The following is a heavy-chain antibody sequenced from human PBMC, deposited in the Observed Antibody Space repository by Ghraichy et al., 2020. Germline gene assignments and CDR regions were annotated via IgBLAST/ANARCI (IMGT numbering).Heavy chain of an antibody. D-gene: IGHD3-16*01. CDR1: VVTFSSYA. CDR3: VKDNKFGGPSGPGSRAGNWFDP. CDR2: ISGSGGST. V-gene: IGHV3-23*01. J-gene: IGHJ5*02. Sequence: GGSLRLSCAASVVTFSSYAMSWVRQAPGKGLEWVSGISGSGGSTYYADSVKGRCTISRDNSKNMLYLQMNSRRVEDTAVYYCVKDNKFGGPSGPGSRAGNWFDPWGQGTLVTVSS.